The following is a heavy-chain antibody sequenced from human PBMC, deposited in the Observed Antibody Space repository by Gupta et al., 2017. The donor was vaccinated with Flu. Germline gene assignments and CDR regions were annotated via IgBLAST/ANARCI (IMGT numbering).Heavy chain of an antibody. J-gene: IGHJ6*02. D-gene: IGHD4-17*01. V-gene: IGHV3-48*03. CDR2: ISSSGSTI. CDR3: ARDGTTVTVYGMDV. CDR1: GFTFSSYE. Sequence: EVQLVESGGGLVQPVGSLRLSCAASGFTFSSYEMNWVRQAPGKGLEWVSYISSSGSTIYYADSVKGRFTISRDNAKNSLYLQMNSLRAEDTAVYYCARDGTTVTVYGMDVWGQGTTVTVSS.